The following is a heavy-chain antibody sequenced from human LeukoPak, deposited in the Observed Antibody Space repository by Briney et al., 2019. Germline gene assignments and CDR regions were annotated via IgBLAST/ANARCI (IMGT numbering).Heavy chain of an antibody. CDR2: ISSSSSTI. CDR3: ARDRGQYSGYDGY. D-gene: IGHD5-12*01. V-gene: IGHV3-48*01. J-gene: IGHJ4*02. CDR1: GFTFSSYW. Sequence: GGSLRLSCAASGFTFSSYWMSWGRQAPAKGPALASYISSSSSTIYYADSVKGRFTISRDNAKNSLYLQMNSLRAEDTAVYYCARDRGQYSGYDGYWGQGTLVTVSS.